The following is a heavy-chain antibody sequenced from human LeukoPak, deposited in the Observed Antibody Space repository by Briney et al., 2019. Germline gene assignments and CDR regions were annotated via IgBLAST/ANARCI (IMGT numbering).Heavy chain of an antibody. D-gene: IGHD3-22*01. CDR3: AKRWGDSSGSHIDS. CDR1: GFTFSSYA. J-gene: IGHJ4*02. CDR2: ISGNGYGT. Sequence: PGGSLRLSCAASGFTFSSYAMSWVRQAPGKGLEWVSGISGNGYGTYNEDAVKGRFTISRDNSKNTLYLQMNSLRAEDTAVYYCAKRWGDSSGSHIDSWGQGILVTVSS. V-gene: IGHV3-23*01.